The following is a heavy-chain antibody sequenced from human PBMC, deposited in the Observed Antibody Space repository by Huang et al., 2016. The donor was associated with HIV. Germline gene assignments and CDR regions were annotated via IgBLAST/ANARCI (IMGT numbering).Heavy chain of an antibody. CDR2: IYYSGST. CDR3: ARLPGSITMIRGVITDPY. CDR1: GGSIRSDNYY. V-gene: IGHV4-39*02. Sequence: QLQLQESGPGLVKPSETLSLTCTVPGGSIRSDNYYWGWSRQPPGKGLAWIGSIYYSGSTYYNPSLKRRFTIAVDTSKNHFSLRMRSVTAADTAVYYCARLPGSITMIRGVITDPYWGQGTLVTVSS. D-gene: IGHD3-10*01. J-gene: IGHJ4*02.